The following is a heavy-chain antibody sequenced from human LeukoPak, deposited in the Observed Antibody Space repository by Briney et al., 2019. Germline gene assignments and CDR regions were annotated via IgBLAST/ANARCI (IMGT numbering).Heavy chain of an antibody. CDR1: GYTFTGYY. CDR2: INPNSGGT. D-gene: IGHD2-15*01. Sequence: ASVKVSCKASGYTFTGYYMHWVRQAPGQGLEWMGWINPNSGGTNYAQKFQGRVTMTRDTSISTAYMELSRLRSDDTAAYYCARDSSYCSGGSCYPRDYWGQGTLVTVSS. J-gene: IGHJ4*02. V-gene: IGHV1-2*02. CDR3: ARDSSYCSGGSCYPRDY.